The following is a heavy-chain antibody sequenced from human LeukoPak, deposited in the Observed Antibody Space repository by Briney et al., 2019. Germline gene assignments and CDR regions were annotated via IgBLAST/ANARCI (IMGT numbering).Heavy chain of an antibody. D-gene: IGHD5-18*01. CDR2: IKQDGSEK. CDR1: GFTFSSYW. J-gene: IGHJ4*02. Sequence: GGSLRLSCAASGFTFSSYWMSWVRQAPGKGLEWVANIKQDGSEKYYVDSVKGRFTISRDNAKNSLYLQMNSLRAEDTAVYYCARGGRGWIQLWPRYFDYWGQGTLVTVSS. CDR3: ARGGRGWIQLWPRYFDY. V-gene: IGHV3-7*01.